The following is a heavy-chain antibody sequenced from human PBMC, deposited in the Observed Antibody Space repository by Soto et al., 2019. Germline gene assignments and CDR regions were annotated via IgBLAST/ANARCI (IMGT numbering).Heavy chain of an antibody. J-gene: IGHJ4*02. CDR2: ISHLETT. CDR1: GIPLSCGSYS. V-gene: IGHV4-30-2*06. Sequence: SLTRSLTWSVAGIPLSCGSYSWSCFGQSPAKAREWLGYISHLETTYYNPSFKSRLPLCIVRTRNQFPLSLSFMTAADKAVYYGARGGCYDSFDFWRQGIQVTVSS. D-gene: IGHD3-3*01. CDR3: ARGGCYDSFDF.